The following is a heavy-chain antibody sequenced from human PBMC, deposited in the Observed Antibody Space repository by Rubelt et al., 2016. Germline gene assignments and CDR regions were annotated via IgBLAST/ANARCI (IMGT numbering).Heavy chain of an antibody. J-gene: IGHJ4*02. V-gene: IGHV4-34*01. Sequence: QVQLQQWGAGLVKPSETLSLTCAVYGGSFSGYSWTWIRQPPGKGLEWLGEIDHSGNTDYIPSLKSRVSLSVDTSKKQISLKMSSVTAADTAVYYGARHDTGSFLFDFWGQGTPVTVSS. CDR3: ARHDTGSFLFDF. D-gene: IGHD1-26*01. CDR2: IDHSGNT. CDR1: GGSFSGYS.